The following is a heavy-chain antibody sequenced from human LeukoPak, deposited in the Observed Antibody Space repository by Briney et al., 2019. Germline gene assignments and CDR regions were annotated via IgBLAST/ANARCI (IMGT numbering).Heavy chain of an antibody. CDR3: ARVQGRISAWGAFDI. CDR1: GYTFTGYY. V-gene: IGHV1-2*04. D-gene: IGHD3-16*01. CDR2: INPNSGGT. Sequence: ASVKVSCKASGYTFTGYYMHWVRQAPGQGLEWMGWINPNSGGTNYAQKFQGWVTMTRDTSISTAYMELSRLRSDDTAVYYCARVQGRISAWGAFDIWGQGTEVTVSS. J-gene: IGHJ3*02.